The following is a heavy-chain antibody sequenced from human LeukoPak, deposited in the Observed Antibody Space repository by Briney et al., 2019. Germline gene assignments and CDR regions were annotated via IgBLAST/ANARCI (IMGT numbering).Heavy chain of an antibody. J-gene: IGHJ4*02. CDR1: GGSISSYY. Sequence: SSETLSLTCTVYGGSISSYYWSWIRQPPGKGLEWIGYIYCSGSTNYNPSLKSRVTISVDTSKNQFSLKLSSVTAADTAVYYCARDLTYYYGSGSYYDYWGQGTLVTVSS. V-gene: IGHV4-59*01. CDR2: IYCSGST. D-gene: IGHD3-10*01. CDR3: ARDLTYYYGSGSYYDY.